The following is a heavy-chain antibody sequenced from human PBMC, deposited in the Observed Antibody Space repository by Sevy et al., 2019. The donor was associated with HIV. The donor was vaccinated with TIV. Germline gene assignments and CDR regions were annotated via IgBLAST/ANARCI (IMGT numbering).Heavy chain of an antibody. CDR1: GYTFTDYW. CDR2: IYPDDSDT. D-gene: IGHD1-1*01. Sequence: GESLKISCKGSGYTFTDYWIAWVRQMPGKGLEWMGIIYPDDSDTRYSPSFQGQVTISADKSISTAYLQWSSLKAPDTAMYFCARGARGTLPSFYYYGLNVWGQGTTVTVSS. J-gene: IGHJ6*02. CDR3: ARGARGTLPSFYYYGLNV. V-gene: IGHV5-51*01.